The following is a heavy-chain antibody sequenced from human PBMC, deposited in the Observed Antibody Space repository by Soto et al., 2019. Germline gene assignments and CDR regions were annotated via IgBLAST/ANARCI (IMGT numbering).Heavy chain of an antibody. V-gene: IGHV4-30-4*01. CDR2: IYYSGST. CDR1: GGSISSGDYY. CDR3: AIEEGDGYNTFDY. D-gene: IGHD5-12*01. J-gene: IGHJ4*02. Sequence: PSETLSLTCTVSGGSISSGDYYWSWIRQPPGKGLEWIGYIYYSGSTYYNPSLKSRVTISVDTSKNQFSLKLSSVTAADTAVYYCAIEEGDGYNTFDYWGQGTLVTLSS.